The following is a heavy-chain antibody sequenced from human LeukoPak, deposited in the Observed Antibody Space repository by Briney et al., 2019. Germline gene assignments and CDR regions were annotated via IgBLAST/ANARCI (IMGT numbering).Heavy chain of an antibody. CDR1: GGSISSYY. D-gene: IGHD3-3*01. CDR3: ARAEYYDFWSGYYTGWFDP. CDR2: IYTSGST. Sequence: PSETLSLTCTVSGGSISSYYWSWIRQPPGKGLEWIGYIYTSGSTNYNPSLKSRVTISVDTSKNQFSLKLSSVTAADTAVYYCARAEYYDFWSGYYTGWFDPWGQGTLVTVSS. V-gene: IGHV4-4*09. J-gene: IGHJ5*02.